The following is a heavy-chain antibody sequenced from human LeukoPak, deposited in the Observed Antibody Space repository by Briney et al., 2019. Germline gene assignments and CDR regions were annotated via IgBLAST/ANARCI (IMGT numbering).Heavy chain of an antibody. D-gene: IGHD6-13*01. CDR2: IYYSGST. J-gene: IGHJ4*02. Sequence: SETLSLTCTVSGGSIRSGDYYWSWIRQPPGKGMEWIGYIYYSGSTYYNPSLKSRVTISVDTSKNQFSLKLSSVTAADTAVYYCARSVYSTNWYNFDYWGQGTLVTVSS. CDR3: ARSVYSTNWYNFDY. V-gene: IGHV4-30-4*02. CDR1: GGSIRSGDYY.